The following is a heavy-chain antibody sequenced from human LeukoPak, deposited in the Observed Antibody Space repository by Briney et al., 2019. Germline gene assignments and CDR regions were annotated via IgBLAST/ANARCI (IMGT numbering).Heavy chain of an antibody. Sequence: SGGSLRLSCAASGFTFSSYEMNWVRQAPGKGLEWVSAISGSGGSTYYADSVKGRFTISRDNSKNTLYLQMNSLRAEDTAVYYCAKGSGYYPEYFQHWGQGTPVTVSS. CDR2: ISGSGGST. V-gene: IGHV3-23*01. CDR1: GFTFSSYE. D-gene: IGHD3-22*01. CDR3: AKGSGYYPEYFQH. J-gene: IGHJ1*01.